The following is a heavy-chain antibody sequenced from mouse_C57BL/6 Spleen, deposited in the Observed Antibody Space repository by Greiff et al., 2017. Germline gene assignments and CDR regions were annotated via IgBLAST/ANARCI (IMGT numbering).Heavy chain of an antibody. V-gene: IGHV1-81*01. CDR3: AKILLDSSGYLYYFDY. CDR2: IYPRSGNT. CDR1: GYTFTSYG. Sequence: QVHVKQSGAELARPGASVKLSCKASGYTFTSYGISWVKQRTGQGLEWIGEIYPRSGNTYYNEKFKGKATLTADKSSSTAYMELRSLTSEDSAVYFCAKILLDSSGYLYYFDYWGQGTTLTVSS. J-gene: IGHJ2*01. D-gene: IGHD3-2*02.